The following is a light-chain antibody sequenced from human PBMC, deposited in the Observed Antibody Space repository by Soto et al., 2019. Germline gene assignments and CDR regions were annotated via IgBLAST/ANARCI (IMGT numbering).Light chain of an antibody. V-gene: IGKV3-20*01. J-gene: IGKJ1*01. Sequence: EVVLTQSPGTLSLSPGERATVSCRASQTISRNYLAWYQKKPGQAPRLLMYGASTRATGIPDRFTGSGSGTDFTLTITRLEPEDFAVYYCQQYGGPVPWTFGQGTKVDIK. CDR3: QQYGGPVPWT. CDR2: GAS. CDR1: QTISRNY.